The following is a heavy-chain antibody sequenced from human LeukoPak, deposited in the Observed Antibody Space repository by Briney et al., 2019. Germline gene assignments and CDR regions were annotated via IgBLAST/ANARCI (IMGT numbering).Heavy chain of an antibody. D-gene: IGHD2-2*01. V-gene: IGHV4-34*01. CDR2: INHSGST. CDR1: GGPFSGYY. J-gene: IGHJ5*02. CDR3: ARPVFRGYCSSTSCFVPSGFDP. Sequence: SETLSLTCAVYGGPFSGYYWSWIRQPPGKGLEWIGEINHSGSTNYNPSLKSRVTISVDTSKNQFSLKLSSVTAADTAVYYCARPVFRGYCSSTSCFVPSGFDPWGQGTLVTVSS.